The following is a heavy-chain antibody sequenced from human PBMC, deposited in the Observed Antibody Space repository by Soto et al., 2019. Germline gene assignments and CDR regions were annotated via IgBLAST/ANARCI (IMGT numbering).Heavy chain of an antibody. J-gene: IGHJ3*02. V-gene: IGHV4-30-2*01. CDR2: IYHSGST. Sequence: SETLSLTCAVSGGSISSGGYSWSWIRQPPGKGLEWIGYIYHSGSTYYNPSLKSRVTISVDRSKNQFSLKLSSVTAADTAVYYCARAYHRVDLVATTIQPPDAFDIWGQGTMVTVSS. D-gene: IGHD5-12*01. CDR3: ARAYHRVDLVATTIQPPDAFDI. CDR1: GGSISSGGYS.